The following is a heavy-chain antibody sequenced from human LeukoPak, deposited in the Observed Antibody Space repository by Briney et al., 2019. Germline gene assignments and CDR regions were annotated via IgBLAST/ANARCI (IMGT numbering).Heavy chain of an antibody. D-gene: IGHD6-13*01. V-gene: IGHV1-2*02. J-gene: IGHJ4*02. CDR1: GYTFTGYY. CDR3: ARAVGTRQQRVLGESDY. CDR2: INPNSGGT. Sequence: GSSVKVSCKASGYTFTGYYMHWVRQAPGQGLEWMGWINPNSGGTNYAQKFQGRVTMTRDTSISTAYMELSRLRSDDTAVYYCARAVGTRQQRVLGESDYWGQGTLVTVSS.